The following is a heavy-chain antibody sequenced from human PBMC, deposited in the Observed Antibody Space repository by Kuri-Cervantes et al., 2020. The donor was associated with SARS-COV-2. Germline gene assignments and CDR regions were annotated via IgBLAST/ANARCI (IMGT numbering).Heavy chain of an antibody. Sequence: SETLSLTCAVYGGSFSGYYWNWIRQPPGKGLEWIGEINHSGSTNYNPSLKSRVTISVDTSKNQFSLKLSSVTAADTAVYYCARAATVTTRGWFDPWGQGTLVTVSS. CDR1: GGSFSGYY. D-gene: IGHD4-11*01. CDR3: ARAATVTTRGWFDP. J-gene: IGHJ5*02. V-gene: IGHV4-34*01. CDR2: INHSGST.